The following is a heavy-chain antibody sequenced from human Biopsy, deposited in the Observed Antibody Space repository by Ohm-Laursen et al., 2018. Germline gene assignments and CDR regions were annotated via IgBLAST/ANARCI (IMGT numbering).Heavy chain of an antibody. Sequence: SDTLSLTCTVTDGSISNIINYWGWIRQPLGKGLEWLGSIYHTGITDYNPSLKSRAPISEDTSNNQFSLNLISLTAADTAVYYCARHSFGSGRDFWGQGTLVTVSS. CDR1: DGSISNIINY. J-gene: IGHJ4*02. D-gene: IGHD3-10*01. CDR3: ARHSFGSGRDF. CDR2: IYHTGIT. V-gene: IGHV4-39*01.